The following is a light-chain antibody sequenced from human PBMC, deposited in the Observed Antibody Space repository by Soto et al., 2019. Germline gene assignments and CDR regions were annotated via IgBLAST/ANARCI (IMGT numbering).Light chain of an antibody. Sequence: EIVLTQSPATLSLSPGERGTLSCGASQSVSSSYLAWYQQKPGLAPRLLIYCASTRATGVPARFSGGGSGTEFTLTITSLQSEDFAVYCCQQYYNWPLTFGPGTRLEIK. CDR2: CAS. CDR1: QSVSSSY. V-gene: IGKV3D-20*01. J-gene: IGKJ5*01. CDR3: QQYYNWPLT.